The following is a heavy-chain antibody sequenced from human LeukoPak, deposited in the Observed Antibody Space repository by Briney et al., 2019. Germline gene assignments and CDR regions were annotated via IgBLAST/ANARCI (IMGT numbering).Heavy chain of an antibody. D-gene: IGHD6-13*01. Sequence: SETLSLTCTVSGGSISSGGYSWSWIRQPPGKGLEWIGYIYHSGSTYYNPSLKGRVTISVDRSKNQFSLKLSSVTAADTAVYYCARIVQMAAKYYFDYWGQGTLVTVSS. CDR1: GGSISSGGYS. J-gene: IGHJ4*02. V-gene: IGHV4-30-2*01. CDR2: IYHSGST. CDR3: ARIVQMAAKYYFDY.